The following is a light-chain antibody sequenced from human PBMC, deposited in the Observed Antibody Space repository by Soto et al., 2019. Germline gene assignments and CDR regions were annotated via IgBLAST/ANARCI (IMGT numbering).Light chain of an antibody. J-gene: IGLJ3*02. CDR2: EVS. V-gene: IGLV2-14*01. Sequence: QSALTQPASVSGSPGQPITISCTGSSSDVGGYNYVSWYQHHPGEAPKLMIYEVSNRPSGVSNRFSGSKSDNTASLTISGLQSEDEADYYCSSYTSSSTVVFGGGTKLTVL. CDR1: SSDVGGYNY. CDR3: SSYTSSSTVV.